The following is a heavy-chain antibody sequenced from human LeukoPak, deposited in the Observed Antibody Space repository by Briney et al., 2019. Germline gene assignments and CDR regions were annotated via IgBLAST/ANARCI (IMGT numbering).Heavy chain of an antibody. D-gene: IGHD2-15*01. CDR1: GGSISSYY. Sequence: PSETLSLTCTVSGGSISSYYWSWIRQPPGKGLEWIGYINYSGSTKYNPSLKSRVTISVDTSKNQFSLKLSSVTAADTAVYYCARASSRGRTHYYYYYGMDVWGQGTTVTVSS. V-gene: IGHV4-59*01. CDR3: ARASSRGRTHYYYYYGMDV. CDR2: INYSGST. J-gene: IGHJ6*02.